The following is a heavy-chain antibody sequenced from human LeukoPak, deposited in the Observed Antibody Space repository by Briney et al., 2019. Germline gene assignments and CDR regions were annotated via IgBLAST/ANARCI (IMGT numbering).Heavy chain of an antibody. Sequence: GGSLRLSCAASGFTFSSYGMSWVRQAPGKGLEWVSAISGSGGSTYYADSVKGRFTISRDNAKNSLYLQMNSLRAEDTAVYYRARDRGDERSDYYDSSGYYYFDYWGQGTLVTVSS. D-gene: IGHD3-22*01. CDR2: ISGSGGST. V-gene: IGHV3-23*01. CDR1: GFTFSSYG. J-gene: IGHJ4*02. CDR3: ARDRGDERSDYYDSSGYYYFDY.